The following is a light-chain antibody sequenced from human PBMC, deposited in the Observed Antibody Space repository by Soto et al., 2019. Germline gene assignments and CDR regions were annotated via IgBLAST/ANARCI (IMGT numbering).Light chain of an antibody. CDR2: DAS. Sequence: EIVLTQSPATLSLSPGERATLSCRASQTISNYLLWYQQKPGQAPRLLIYDASTRATGIPARFSGSGSETDFTLTISSLEPEDVAVYYCQQRMNWPLTFGQGTRLEIK. CDR1: QTISNY. CDR3: QQRMNWPLT. J-gene: IGKJ5*01. V-gene: IGKV3-11*01.